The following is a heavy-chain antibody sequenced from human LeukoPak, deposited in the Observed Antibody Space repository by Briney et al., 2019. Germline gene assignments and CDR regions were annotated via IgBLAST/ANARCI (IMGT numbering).Heavy chain of an antibody. CDR1: GGPISSSSYY. J-gene: IGHJ4*02. Sequence: PSETLSLTCTVSGGPISSSSYYWGWIRQPPGKGLEWIGSIYYSGSTYYNPSLKSRVTISVDTSKNQFSLKLSSVTAADTAVYYCARREGYSSGWYDYWGQGTLVTVSS. V-gene: IGHV4-39*07. D-gene: IGHD6-19*01. CDR2: IYYSGST. CDR3: ARREGYSSGWYDY.